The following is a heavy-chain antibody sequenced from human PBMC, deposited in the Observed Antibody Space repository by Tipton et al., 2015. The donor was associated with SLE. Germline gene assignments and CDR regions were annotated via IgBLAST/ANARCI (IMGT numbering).Heavy chain of an antibody. J-gene: IGHJ4*02. CDR1: GGSISSSSYY. CDR2: IYYSGST. V-gene: IGHV4-39*01. CDR3: ARHDYGDYGYFDY. Sequence: LRLSCTVSGGSISSSSYYWGWIRQPPGKGLEWIGSIYYSGSTYYNPSLKSRVTLSVHTSKNQFSLKLSSVTAADPAVYYCARHDYGDYGYFDYWGQGTLATVSS. D-gene: IGHD4-17*01.